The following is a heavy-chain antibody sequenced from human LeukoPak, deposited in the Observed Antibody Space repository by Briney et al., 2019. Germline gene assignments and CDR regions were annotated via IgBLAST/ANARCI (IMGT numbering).Heavy chain of an antibody. Sequence: GGALRLSCAASGFTFISFAMSWVRQAPGKGVEWVSSISSSSSYIYYADSVKGRFTISRDNAKNSLYLQMNSLRAEDTAVYYCAAAAATGDYFDYWGQGTLVTVSS. J-gene: IGHJ4*02. CDR2: ISSSSSYI. V-gene: IGHV3-21*01. CDR3: AAAAATGDYFDY. D-gene: IGHD6-13*01. CDR1: GFTFISFA.